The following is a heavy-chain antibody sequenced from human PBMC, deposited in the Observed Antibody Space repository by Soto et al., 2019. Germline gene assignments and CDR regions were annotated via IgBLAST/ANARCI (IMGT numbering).Heavy chain of an antibody. J-gene: IGHJ6*02. CDR2: ISYDGSNK. CDR1: GFTFSSYG. V-gene: IGHV3-30*18. Sequence: QVQLVESGGGVVQPGRSLRLSCAASGFTFSSYGMHWVRQAPGKGLEWVAVISYDGSNKYYADSVKGRFTISRDNSKNPLYLQMNSLRAEDTAVYYCAKDLLRPGRAYGMDVWGQGTTVNVSS. CDR3: AKDLLRPGRAYGMDV.